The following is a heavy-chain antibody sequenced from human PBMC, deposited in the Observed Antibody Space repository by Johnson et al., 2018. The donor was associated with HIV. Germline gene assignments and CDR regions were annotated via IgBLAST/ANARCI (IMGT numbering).Heavy chain of an antibody. J-gene: IGHJ3*02. CDR2: INWHGGST. D-gene: IGHD6-6*01. CDR1: GFTFDDYG. V-gene: IGHV3-20*04. Sequence: VQLVESGGGVVRPGGSLRLSCAASGFTFDDYGMSWVRQAPGKGLAWVSGINWHGGSTCYADSVKGRFPISSDNAKNSLYLQMNSLRAEDTALYYCAKALEGASSDHSPHDAFDIWGQGTMVTVSS. CDR3: AKALEGASSDHSPHDAFDI.